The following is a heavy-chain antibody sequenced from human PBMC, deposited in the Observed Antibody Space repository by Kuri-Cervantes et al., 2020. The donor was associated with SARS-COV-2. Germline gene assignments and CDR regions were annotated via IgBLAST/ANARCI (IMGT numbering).Heavy chain of an antibody. V-gene: IGHV1-69*02. CDR2: IIPILGIA. J-gene: IGHJ6*02. CDR3: AADMAYCGGDCYSNYYYYYGMDV. CDR1: GGTFSSYT. Sequence: SVKVSCKASGGTFSSYTISWVRQAPGQGLEWMGRIIPILGIANYAQKFRGRVTITADKSTSTAYTELSSLRSEDTAVYYCAADMAYCGGDCYSNYYYYYGMDVWGQGTTVTVSS. D-gene: IGHD2-21*02.